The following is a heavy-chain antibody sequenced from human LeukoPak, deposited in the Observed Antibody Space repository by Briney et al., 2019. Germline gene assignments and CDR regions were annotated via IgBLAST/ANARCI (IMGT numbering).Heavy chain of an antibody. CDR3: ARISAAGTTGGMDV. V-gene: IGHV1-2*02. D-gene: IGHD1-7*01. CDR2: INPNSGGT. CDR1: GYTFTGYY. Sequence: ASVKVSCKASGYTFTGYYMHWVRQAPGQGLEWMGWINPNSGGTNYAQKFQGRVTMTRDTSISTAYMELSSLRSEDTAVYYCARISAAGTTGGMDVWGQGTTVTVSS. J-gene: IGHJ6*02.